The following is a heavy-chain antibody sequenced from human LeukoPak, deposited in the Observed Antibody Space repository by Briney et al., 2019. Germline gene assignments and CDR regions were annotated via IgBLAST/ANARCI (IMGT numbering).Heavy chain of an antibody. D-gene: IGHD3-10*01. CDR3: ARAVTYYYGSGSYTDFDY. Sequence: SETLSLTCTVSGGSISSYYWSWIRQPPGKGLEWIGYIYYSGSTNYNPSLKSRVTISEDTSKNQFSLKLSSVTAADTAVYDCARAVTYYYGSGSYTDFDYWGQGTLVTVSS. J-gene: IGHJ4*02. V-gene: IGHV4-59*01. CDR1: GGSISSYY. CDR2: IYYSGST.